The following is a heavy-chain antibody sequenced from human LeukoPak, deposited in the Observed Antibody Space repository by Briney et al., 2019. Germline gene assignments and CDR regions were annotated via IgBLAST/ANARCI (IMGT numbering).Heavy chain of an antibody. V-gene: IGHV3-7*03. CDR2: INHNGNVN. Sequence: GGSLRLSCAASGFTVSSNYMSWVRQAPGKGLEWVASINHNGNVNYYVDSVKGRFTISRDNAKNSLYLQMSNLRAEDTAVYFCARGGGLDVWGQGATVTVSS. CDR1: GFTVSSNY. J-gene: IGHJ6*02. CDR3: ARGGGLDV. D-gene: IGHD3-16*01.